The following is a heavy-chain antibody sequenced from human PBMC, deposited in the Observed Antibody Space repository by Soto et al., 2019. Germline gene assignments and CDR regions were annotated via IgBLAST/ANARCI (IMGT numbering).Heavy chain of an antibody. Sequence: GSLRLSCAASGFTFSSYAMSWVRQAPGKGLEWVSAISGSGGSTYYADSVKGRFTISRDNSKNTLYLQMNSLRAEDTAVYYCAKDKRGYSGYDYDFDYWGQGTLVTVSS. J-gene: IGHJ4*02. CDR2: ISGSGGST. CDR3: AKDKRGYSGYDYDFDY. CDR1: GFTFSSYA. D-gene: IGHD5-12*01. V-gene: IGHV3-23*01.